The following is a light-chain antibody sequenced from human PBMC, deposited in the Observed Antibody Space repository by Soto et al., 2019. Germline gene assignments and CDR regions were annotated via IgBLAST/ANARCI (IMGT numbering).Light chain of an antibody. J-gene: IGKJ1*01. CDR3: QQYNNWPRGT. Sequence: EIVLTQSPGTLSLSPGQRATLSCRASQSVSSNLAWYQHKPGQAPRLLIYGASTRATGIPARFSGSGSGTEFTLTISSLQSEDFAVYYCQQYNNWPRGTFGQGTKVDI. CDR1: QSVSSN. CDR2: GAS. V-gene: IGKV3-15*01.